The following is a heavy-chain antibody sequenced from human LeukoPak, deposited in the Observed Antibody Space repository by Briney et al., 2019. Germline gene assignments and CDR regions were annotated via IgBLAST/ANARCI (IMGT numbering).Heavy chain of an antibody. J-gene: IGHJ4*02. Sequence: GGSLRLSCAASGFTFSNAWMSWVRQAPGKGLEWVGRIKSKTDGETTDYAAPVKGRFTISRDDSKNTLYLQMNSLKTEDTAVYYCTTEGYDSSGYGGSYYFDYWGQGTLVTVSS. CDR2: IKSKTDGETT. CDR1: GFTFSNAW. V-gene: IGHV3-15*01. D-gene: IGHD3-22*01. CDR3: TTEGYDSSGYGGSYYFDY.